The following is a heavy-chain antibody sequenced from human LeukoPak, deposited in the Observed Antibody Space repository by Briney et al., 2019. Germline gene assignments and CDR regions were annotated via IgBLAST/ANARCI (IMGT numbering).Heavy chain of an antibody. CDR3: ARREMAGRGLAAALYYYYGMDV. J-gene: IGHJ6*02. CDR2: MNPNSGNT. D-gene: IGHD6-13*01. Sequence: ASVKVSCKASGYTFTSYDINWVRQATGQGLEWMGWMNPNSGNTGYAQKFQGRVTMTRNTSISTAYMELSSLRSEDTAVYYCARREMAGRGLAAALYYYYGMDVWGQGTTVTVSS. V-gene: IGHV1-8*01. CDR1: GYTFTSYD.